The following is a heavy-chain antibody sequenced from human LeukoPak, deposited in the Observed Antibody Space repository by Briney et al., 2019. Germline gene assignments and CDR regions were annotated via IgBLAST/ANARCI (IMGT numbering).Heavy chain of an antibody. CDR3: AKIDSGGYHRGKYDY. J-gene: IGHJ4*02. D-gene: IGHD3-22*01. Sequence: PGGSLRLSCAASGFTFISYAMSWVRQAPGKGLEWVSTISGRATNTFYADSVKGRFTISRDNSKTTLNLQMNSLRADDTAVYYCAKIDSGGYHRGKYDYWGQGTVVTVSS. CDR2: ISGRATNT. V-gene: IGHV3-23*01. CDR1: GFTFISYA.